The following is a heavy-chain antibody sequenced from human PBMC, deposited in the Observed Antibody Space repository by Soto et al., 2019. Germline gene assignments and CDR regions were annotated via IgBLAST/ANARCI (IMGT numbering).Heavy chain of an antibody. CDR1: GDTFSSYA. CDR2: IIPTFGRT. CDR3: ARDPLSSFAMDV. V-gene: IGHV1-69*13. Sequence: ASVKVSCKASGDTFSSYAISWVRQAPGKGLEWMGKIIPTFGRTNYAQKFQGRLTISADDSTSTAYMELRSLVSEDTAVYYCARDPLSSFAMDVWGQGTTVTVSS. D-gene: IGHD6-6*01. J-gene: IGHJ6*02.